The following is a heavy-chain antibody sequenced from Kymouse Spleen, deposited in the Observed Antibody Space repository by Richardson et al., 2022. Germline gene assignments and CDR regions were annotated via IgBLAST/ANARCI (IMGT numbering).Heavy chain of an antibody. CDR1: GFTFSSYW. CDR2: IKQDGSEK. CDR3: ARRVRGVIITGNYYFDY. D-gene: IGHD3-10*01. Sequence: EVQLVESGGGLVQPGGSLRLSCAASGFTFSSYWMSWVRQAPGKGLEWVANIKQDGSEKYYVDSVKGRFTISRDNAKNSLYLQMNSLRAEDTAVYYCARRVRGVIITGNYYFDYWGQGTLVTVSS. V-gene: IGHV3-7*01. J-gene: IGHJ4*02.